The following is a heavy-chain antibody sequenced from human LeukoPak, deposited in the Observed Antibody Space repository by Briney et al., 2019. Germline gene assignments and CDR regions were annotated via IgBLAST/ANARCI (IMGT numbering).Heavy chain of an antibody. Sequence: GASVKVSCKASGYTFTSYYMHWVRQAPGQGLEWMGIINPSGGSTSYAQKFQGRVTITRDMSTGTAFMEVSSLRSEDTAVYYCAADDQQLLMWGQGTPVTVSS. D-gene: IGHD2-21*01. V-gene: IGHV1-46*01. J-gene: IGHJ4*02. CDR3: AADDQQLLM. CDR1: GYTFTSYY. CDR2: INPSGGST.